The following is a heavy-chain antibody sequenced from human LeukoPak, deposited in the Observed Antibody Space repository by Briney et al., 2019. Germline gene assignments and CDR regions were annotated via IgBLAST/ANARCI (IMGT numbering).Heavy chain of an antibody. Sequence: PGGSLILSCAASGFSVSSSYMSWVRQAPGKGLERVSVIYSGGSTYYADSVKGRFTISRDNSKNTLYLQLNSLRGEDTAVYYCASQTTVKYYFDYWGQGTLVTVSS. J-gene: IGHJ4*02. D-gene: IGHD4-17*01. V-gene: IGHV3-53*01. CDR3: ASQTTVKYYFDY. CDR2: IYSGGST. CDR1: GFSVSSSY.